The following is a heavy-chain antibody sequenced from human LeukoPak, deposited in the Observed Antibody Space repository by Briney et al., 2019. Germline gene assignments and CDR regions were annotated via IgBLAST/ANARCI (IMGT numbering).Heavy chain of an antibody. V-gene: IGHV3-21*01. CDR3: ARYCGGDCYFGRHDAFDI. J-gene: IGHJ3*02. Sequence: GGSLRLSCAASGFTFSSYSMNWVRQAPGKGLEWVSSISSSSSYIYYADSVKGRFTISRDNAKNSLYLQMNSLRAEDTAVYYCARYCGGDCYFGRHDAFDIWGQGTMVTVSS. CDR1: GFTFSSYS. CDR2: ISSSSSYI. D-gene: IGHD2-21*02.